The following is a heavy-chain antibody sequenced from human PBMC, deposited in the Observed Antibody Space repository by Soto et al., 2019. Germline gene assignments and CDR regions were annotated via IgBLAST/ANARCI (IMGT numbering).Heavy chain of an antibody. V-gene: IGHV3-23*01. D-gene: IGHD2-15*01. CDR3: AKSYGGNPFDY. Sequence: EVQLLESGGGLVQPGGSLRLSCAASGFTFSDYAMSWVRQAPGKGLEWVSTISGSGGTTHYTDSVKGRFTISRDSSKNTLYLQMNSLRAEDTAVYYCAKSYGGNPFDYWGQGTLLTVS. CDR1: GFTFSDYA. CDR2: ISGSGGTT. J-gene: IGHJ4*02.